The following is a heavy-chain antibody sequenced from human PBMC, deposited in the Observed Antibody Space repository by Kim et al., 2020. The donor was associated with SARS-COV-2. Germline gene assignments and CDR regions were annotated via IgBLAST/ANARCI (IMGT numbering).Heavy chain of an antibody. Sequence: GESLKISCKGSGYSFTSYWIGWVRQMPRKGLEWMGIIYPGDSDTRYSPSFQGQVTISADKSISTAYLQWSSLKASDTAMYYCARGKIGGSYYGDFDYWGQGTLVTVSS. D-gene: IGHD1-26*01. V-gene: IGHV5-51*01. CDR2: IYPGDSDT. CDR1: GYSFTSYW. J-gene: IGHJ4*02. CDR3: ARGKIGGSYYGDFDY.